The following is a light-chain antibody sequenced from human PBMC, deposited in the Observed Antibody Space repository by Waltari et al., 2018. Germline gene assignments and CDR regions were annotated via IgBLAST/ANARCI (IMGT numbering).Light chain of an antibody. V-gene: IGLV2-14*03. CDR1: SSDVGAYNY. J-gene: IGLJ1*01. CDR3: SSYTSSITYV. Sequence: QSALTQPASVSGSPGQSITIPCTGTSSDVGAYNYVSWYQQHPGKAPKLMIYDVSNRPSGVCNRFSGSKSGNTASLTISGLQAEDEADYYCSSYTSSITYVFGTGTEVTVL. CDR2: DVS.